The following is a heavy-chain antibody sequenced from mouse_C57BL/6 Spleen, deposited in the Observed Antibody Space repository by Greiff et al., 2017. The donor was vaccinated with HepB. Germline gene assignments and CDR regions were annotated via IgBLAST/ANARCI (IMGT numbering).Heavy chain of an antibody. J-gene: IGHJ4*01. D-gene: IGHD2-3*01. CDR3: ARDGGGYAMDY. Sequence: QVQLKQPGAELVKPGASVKMSCKASGYTFTSYWITWVKQRPGQGLEWIGDIYPGSGSTNYNEKFKSKATLTVDTSSSTAYMQLSSLTSEDSAVYYCARDGGGYAMDYWGQGTSATVSS. V-gene: IGHV1-55*01. CDR2: IYPGSGST. CDR1: GYTFTSYW.